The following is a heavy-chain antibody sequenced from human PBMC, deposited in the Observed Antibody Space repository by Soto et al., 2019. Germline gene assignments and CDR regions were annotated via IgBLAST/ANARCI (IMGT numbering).Heavy chain of an antibody. CDR1: GYSISSGHY. V-gene: IGHV4-38-2*01. CDR2: IYHSGTT. J-gene: IGHJ5*02. CDR3: ARSLYSSSWYAGS. Sequence: SETLSLTCAVSGYSISSGHYWGWIRQPPGKGLEWIGSIYHSGTTYYNPSLKNRVTISLDTSKNQVSLRLNSGTAADSAVYYCARSLYSSSWYAGSWGQGTLVTVSS. D-gene: IGHD6-13*01.